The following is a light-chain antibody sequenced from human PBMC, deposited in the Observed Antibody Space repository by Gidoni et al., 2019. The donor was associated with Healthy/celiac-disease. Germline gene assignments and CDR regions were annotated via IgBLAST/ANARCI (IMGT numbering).Light chain of an antibody. Sequence: QSVLTQPPSVSAAPGQKVTISCSGSSSNIGNNYVSWYQQRPGTAPKLLIYDNNNRPSGIPDRFSGSKSGTSATLGITGLQTGDEADYYGGTWDSSLSAVVFGGGTKLTVL. CDR2: DNN. V-gene: IGLV1-51*01. CDR1: SSNIGNNY. J-gene: IGLJ2*01. CDR3: GTWDSSLSAVV.